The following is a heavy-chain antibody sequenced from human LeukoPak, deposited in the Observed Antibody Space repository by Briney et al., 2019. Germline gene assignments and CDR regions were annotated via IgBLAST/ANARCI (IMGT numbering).Heavy chain of an antibody. CDR3: ARGDPYSSEKYALDY. Sequence: PGGSLRLSCVVSGISLTNYAMTWVRQAPGKGLEWVSYISERGGSTSYADSVKGRFTISRDTSKNTLYLQMNSLRAEDTAVYYCARGDPYSSEKYALDYWGQGTLVTVSS. V-gene: IGHV3-23*01. J-gene: IGHJ4*02. D-gene: IGHD6-19*01. CDR1: GISLTNYA. CDR2: ISERGGST.